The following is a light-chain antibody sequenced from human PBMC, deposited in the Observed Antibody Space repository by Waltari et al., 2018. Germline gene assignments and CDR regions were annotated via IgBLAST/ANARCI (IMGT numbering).Light chain of an antibody. CDR2: KVS. CDR3: MQGTHWPRT. CDR1: QSHVHSDGNTD. V-gene: IGKV2-30*02. J-gene: IGKJ1*01. Sequence: DVVMTQSPVSLPVTLGQPASISCWSSQSHVHSDGNTDLKWFQQRPGQSPRRLIYKVSRRDSGGPDRVSGSGSVTDFTLKSSRVEAEDVGVYYCMQGTHWPRTFGQGTKVQIK.